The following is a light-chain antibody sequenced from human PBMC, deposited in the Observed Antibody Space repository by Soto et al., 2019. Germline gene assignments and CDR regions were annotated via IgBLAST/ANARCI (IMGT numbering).Light chain of an antibody. J-gene: IGKJ5*01. CDR1: QSISNH. V-gene: IGKV1-17*01. Sequence: DIQMNQSPTSLSASVGDRVTITCRASQSISNHLNWYQQKPGRAPKLLIYAASTLQSGVPSRFSGSGSGTEFTLTITSLQPEDFATYYCQQLNFFPITFGQGTRLEIK. CDR3: QQLNFFPIT. CDR2: AAS.